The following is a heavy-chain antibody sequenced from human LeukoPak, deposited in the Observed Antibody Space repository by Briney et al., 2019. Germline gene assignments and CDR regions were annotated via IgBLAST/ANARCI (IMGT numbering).Heavy chain of an antibody. D-gene: IGHD3-22*01. Sequence: ASVKVSCKASGYTFTSYDINWVRQATGQGLEWMGWMNPNSGNTGYAQKFQGRVTITRNTSISTAYMELSSLRSEDTAVYYCARRISKYYYDSSGYYYVNYYYMDVWGKGTTVTVSS. CDR3: ARRISKYYYDSSGYYYVNYYYMDV. J-gene: IGHJ6*03. V-gene: IGHV1-8*03. CDR1: GYTFTSYD. CDR2: MNPNSGNT.